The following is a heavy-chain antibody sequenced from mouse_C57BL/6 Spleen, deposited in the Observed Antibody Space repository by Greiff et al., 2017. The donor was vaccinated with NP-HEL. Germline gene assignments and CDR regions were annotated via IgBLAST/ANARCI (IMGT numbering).Heavy chain of an antibody. J-gene: IGHJ3*01. V-gene: IGHV1-53*01. CDR3: AREDDYYAWFAY. D-gene: IGHD2-1*01. CDR2: INPSNGGT. CDR1: GYTFTSYW. Sequence: QVHVKQSGTELVKPGASVKLSCKASGYTFTSYWMHWVKQRPGQGLEWIGNINPSNGGTNYNEKFKSKATLTVDKSSSTAYMQLSSLTSEDSAVYYCAREDDYYAWFAYWGQGTLVTVSA.